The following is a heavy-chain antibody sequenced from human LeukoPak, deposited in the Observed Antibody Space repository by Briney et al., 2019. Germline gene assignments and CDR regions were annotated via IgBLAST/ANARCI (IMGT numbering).Heavy chain of an antibody. CDR1: GYTFTGYY. CDR3: ARDAPQTDFWSGYYTAWFDP. J-gene: IGHJ5*02. Sequence: ASVKVSCKASGYTFTGYYMHWVRQAPGQGLEWMGIINPSGGSTSYAQKFQGRVTMTRDMSTSTVYMELSSLRSEDTAVYYCARDAPQTDFWSGYYTAWFDPWGQGTLVTVSS. D-gene: IGHD3-3*01. CDR2: INPSGGST. V-gene: IGHV1-46*01.